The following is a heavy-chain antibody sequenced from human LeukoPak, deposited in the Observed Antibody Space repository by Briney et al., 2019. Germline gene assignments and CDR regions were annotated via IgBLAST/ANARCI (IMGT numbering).Heavy chain of an antibody. CDR1: GGSISSYY. CDR3: ARGGYYGSGNDFRFDP. V-gene: IGHV4-59*01. D-gene: IGHD3-10*01. J-gene: IGHJ5*02. CDR2: IYYSGST. Sequence: SETLSLTCTVSGGSISSYYWSWIRQPPGKGLEWIGYIYYSGSTNYNPSLKSRVTIPVDTSKNQFSLKLTSVTAADTAVYFCARGGYYGSGNDFRFDPWGQGTLVTVSS.